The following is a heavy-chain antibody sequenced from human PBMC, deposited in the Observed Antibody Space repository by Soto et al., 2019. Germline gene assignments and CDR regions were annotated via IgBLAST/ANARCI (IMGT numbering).Heavy chain of an antibody. CDR1: GGSFSGYY. V-gene: IGHV4-34*01. CDR3: ARLIYEYVWGSSSPNWFDP. Sequence: SETLSLTCAVYGGSFSGYYWSWIRQPPGKGLEWIGEINHSGSTYYNPSLKSRVTISVDTSKNQFSLKLSSVTAADTAVYYCARLIYEYVWGSSSPNWFDPWGQGTLVTVSS. J-gene: IGHJ5*02. D-gene: IGHD3-16*01. CDR2: INHSGST.